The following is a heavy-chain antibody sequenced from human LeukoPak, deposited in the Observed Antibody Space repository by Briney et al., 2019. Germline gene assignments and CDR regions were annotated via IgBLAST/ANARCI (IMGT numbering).Heavy chain of an antibody. CDR2: ISGSGGST. CDR1: GFTFSSYA. D-gene: IGHD3-10*01. Sequence: PGGSLRLSCAASGFTFSSYAMSWVRQAPGKGLEWVSAISGSGGSTYYADPVKGRFTISRDNSKNTLYLQMNSLRAEDTAVYYCAKDLGLLWFGEVGSFDYWGQGTLVTVSS. J-gene: IGHJ4*02. CDR3: AKDLGLLWFGEVGSFDY. V-gene: IGHV3-23*01.